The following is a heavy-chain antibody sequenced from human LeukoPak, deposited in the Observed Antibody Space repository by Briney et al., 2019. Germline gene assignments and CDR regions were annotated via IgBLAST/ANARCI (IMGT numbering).Heavy chain of an antibody. CDR2: IYHSGST. Sequence: SETLSLTCAVSGGSISSSNWWSWVRQPPGKGLEWIGEIYHSGSTYYNPSLKSRVTISVDTSKNQFSLKLSSVTAADTAVYYCARGVTMIVVAPFDYWGQGTLVTVSS. J-gene: IGHJ4*02. CDR3: ARGVTMIVVAPFDY. CDR1: GGSISSSNW. D-gene: IGHD3-22*01. V-gene: IGHV4-4*02.